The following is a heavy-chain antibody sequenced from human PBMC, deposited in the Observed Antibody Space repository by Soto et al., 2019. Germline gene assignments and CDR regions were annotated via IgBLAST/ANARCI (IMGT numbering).Heavy chain of an antibody. V-gene: IGHV4-59*08. CDR3: ARHCPRGRGTYDY. CDR1: GDSISPYY. CDR2: TYYSGTT. Sequence: QVQLQESGPGLVKPSETLSLTCTVSGDSISPYYWSWIRLAPGKGLEWIGYTYYSGTTNYNPSLMSRVTILVDTSKNQFSLELSSVTAADTAVYYCARHCPRGRGTYDYWGQGILVTVSP. D-gene: IGHD2-15*01. J-gene: IGHJ4*02.